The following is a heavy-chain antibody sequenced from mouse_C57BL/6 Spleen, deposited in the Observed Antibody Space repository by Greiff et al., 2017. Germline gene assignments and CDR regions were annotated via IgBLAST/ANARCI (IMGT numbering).Heavy chain of an antibody. V-gene: IGHV1-50*01. Sequence: QVQLQQPGAELVKPGASVKLSCKASGYTFTSYWMQWVKQRPGQGLEWIGEIDPSDSYTNYNQKFKGKATLTVDTSSSTAYMQLSSLTSEDSAVYYCARGYITTEDFDVWDTGTTVTVSS. CDR3: ARGYITTEDFDV. D-gene: IGHD1-1*01. CDR2: IDPSDSYT. CDR1: GYTFTSYW. J-gene: IGHJ1*03.